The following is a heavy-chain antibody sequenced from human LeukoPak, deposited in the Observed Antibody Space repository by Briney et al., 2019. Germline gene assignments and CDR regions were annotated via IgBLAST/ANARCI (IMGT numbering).Heavy chain of an antibody. D-gene: IGHD2-2*01. CDR3: MTGTF. Sequence: PGGSLRLSCAASGFTFNNVRMNWVRQAPGKGLEWVGRVKSKTDGGTTDFAAPVKGRFTMSRDDAKNTVYLQMNSLQTEDTGVYYCMTGTFWGQGTLVTVSS. V-gene: IGHV3-15*01. CDR2: VKSKTDGGTT. J-gene: IGHJ4*02. CDR1: GFTFNNVR.